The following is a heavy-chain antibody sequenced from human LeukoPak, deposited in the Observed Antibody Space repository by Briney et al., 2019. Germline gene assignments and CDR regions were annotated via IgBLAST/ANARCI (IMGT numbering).Heavy chain of an antibody. CDR2: IGTAGDT. D-gene: IGHD3-16*02. V-gene: IGHV3-13*01. CDR3: ARSNLGELSA. Sequence: GGSLRLSCAASGFTFSSYAMNWVRQAPGKGLEWASAIGTAGDTYYPGSVKGRFTISRENAKNSLYLQMNSLRAGDTAVYYCARSNLGELSAWGQGTLVTVSS. CDR1: GFTFSSYA. J-gene: IGHJ5*02.